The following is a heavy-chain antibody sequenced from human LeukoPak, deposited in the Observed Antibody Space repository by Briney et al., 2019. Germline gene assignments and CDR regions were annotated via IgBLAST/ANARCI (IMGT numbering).Heavy chain of an antibody. CDR3: ARTVDYGDYFDY. CDR2: IYYSGST. D-gene: IGHD4-17*01. CDR1: GGSISSYY. V-gene: IGHV4-59*01. Sequence: PSETLSLTCTVSGGSISSYYWSWIRRPPGKGLEWIGYIYYSGSTNYNPSLKSRVTISVDTSKNQFSLKLSSVTAADTAVYYCARTVDYGDYFDYWGQGTLVTVSS. J-gene: IGHJ4*02.